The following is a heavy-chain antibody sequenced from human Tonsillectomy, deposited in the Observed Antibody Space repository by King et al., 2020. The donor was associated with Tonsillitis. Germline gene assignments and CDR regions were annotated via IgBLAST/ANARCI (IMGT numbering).Heavy chain of an antibody. D-gene: IGHD7-27*01. CDR2: INCKNGGT. V-gene: IGHV1-2*02. CDR3: AGDSAAQTGISFDY. J-gene: IGHJ4*02. Sequence: QLVQSGAEVKKPGASAKVSCKASGYTFADYYIDWFRQAPGQGLEWMGWINCKNGGTNYAQNSQGKVSMTLYTSVTTAYLEGTRLTSDDTAVYFFAGDSAAQTGISFDYWGQGSLVVVSS. CDR1: GYTFADYY.